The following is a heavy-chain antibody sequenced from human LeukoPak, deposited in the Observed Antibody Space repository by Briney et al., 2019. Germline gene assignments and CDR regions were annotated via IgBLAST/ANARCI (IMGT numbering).Heavy chain of an antibody. CDR2: INWNGAFT. V-gene: IGHV3-20*04. J-gene: IGHJ3*01. CDR3: ARDLQPNNYDSSAIDF. D-gene: IGHD3-22*01. Sequence: RPGGSLRLSCAASGFTFDDFGMSWVRQAPGKGLEWVSGINWNGAFTGYAESVKGRFTISRDNAKNSLYLQMNSLRAEDTALYYCARDLQPNNYDSSAIDFWGQGTMVTVSS. CDR1: GFTFDDFG.